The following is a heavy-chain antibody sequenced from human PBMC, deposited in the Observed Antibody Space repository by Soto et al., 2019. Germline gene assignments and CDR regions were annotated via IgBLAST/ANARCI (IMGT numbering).Heavy chain of an antibody. CDR2: IYYSGST. D-gene: IGHD6-13*01. J-gene: IGHJ6*02. Sequence: SETLSLTCTVSGGSISSGGYYWSWIRQHPGKGLEWIGYIYYSGSTYYNPSLKSRVTISVDTSKNQFSLKLSSVTAADTAVYYCASSSPYYYYGMDVWGQGTTVTVSS. V-gene: IGHV4-31*03. CDR3: ASSSPYYYYGMDV. CDR1: GGSISSGGYY.